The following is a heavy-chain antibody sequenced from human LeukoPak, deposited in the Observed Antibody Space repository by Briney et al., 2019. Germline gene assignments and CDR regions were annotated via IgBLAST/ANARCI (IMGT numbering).Heavy chain of an antibody. CDR2: INHSGST. V-gene: IGHV4-34*01. J-gene: IGHJ5*02. CDR3: ATRATHRPFDP. Sequence: PSETLSLTCAVYGGSFSGYYWSWIRQPPGKGLEWIGEINHSGSTNYNPSLKSRVTISVDTSKNQFSLKLSSVTAADTAVYYCATRATHRPFDPWGQGTLVTVSS. CDR1: GGSFSGYY. D-gene: IGHD1-14*01.